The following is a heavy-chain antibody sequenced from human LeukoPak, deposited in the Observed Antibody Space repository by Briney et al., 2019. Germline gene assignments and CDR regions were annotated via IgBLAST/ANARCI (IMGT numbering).Heavy chain of an antibody. CDR3: ARDRTRETFDY. Sequence: GGPLRLSCAASGFTFSDYYMSWIRQAPGKGLEWVSFISSGGNTINYADSMKGRFTISRDNAKNSLYLQMNSLRAEDTAVYYCARDRTRETFDYWGRGTLVTVSS. J-gene: IGHJ4*02. D-gene: IGHD1-1*01. CDR1: GFTFSDYY. CDR2: ISSGGNTI. V-gene: IGHV3-11*04.